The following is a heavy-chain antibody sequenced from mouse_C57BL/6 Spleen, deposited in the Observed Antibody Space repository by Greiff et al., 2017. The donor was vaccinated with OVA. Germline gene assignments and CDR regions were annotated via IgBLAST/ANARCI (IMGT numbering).Heavy chain of an antibody. CDR1: GFNIKNTY. J-gene: IGHJ3*01. Sequence: VHVKQSVAELVRPGASVKLSCTASGFNIKNTYMHWVKQRPEQGLEWIGRIDPANGNTKYAPKFQGKATITADTSSNTAYLQLSSLTSEDTAIYYCAPDYYGSSVFAYWGQGTLVTVSA. CDR3: APDYYGSSVFAY. D-gene: IGHD1-1*01. CDR2: IDPANGNT. V-gene: IGHV14-3*01.